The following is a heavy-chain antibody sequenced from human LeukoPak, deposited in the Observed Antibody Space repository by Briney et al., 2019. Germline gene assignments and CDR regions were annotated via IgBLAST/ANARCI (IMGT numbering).Heavy chain of an antibody. V-gene: IGHV1-8*01. D-gene: IGHD5-18*01. CDR2: MNPNIGNT. J-gene: IGHJ4*02. CDR1: GYTFTSYD. Sequence: ASVKVSCKASGYTFTSYDISWVRQATGQGLECMGWMNPNIGNTGYAQKFQGRVTMTRNTTIGTAYMELTSLTSEDTAVYYCAISGMYGYVYWGQGSLVTVSS. CDR3: AISGMYGYVY.